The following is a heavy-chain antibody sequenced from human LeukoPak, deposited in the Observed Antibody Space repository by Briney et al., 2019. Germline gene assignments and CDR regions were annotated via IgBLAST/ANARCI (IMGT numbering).Heavy chain of an antibody. Sequence: SETLSLTCTVSGGSIRSGDYYWSWIRQHPGKGLEWIGYIHHSGSTHYNPSLKSRVIISVDTSKNQFSLKLRSVAAADTAVYYCARSRAGFTVIYFDYWGQGTLVTVSS. CDR3: ARSRAGFTVIYFDY. D-gene: IGHD4-17*01. CDR1: GGSIRSGDYY. J-gene: IGHJ4*02. V-gene: IGHV4-31*03. CDR2: IHHSGST.